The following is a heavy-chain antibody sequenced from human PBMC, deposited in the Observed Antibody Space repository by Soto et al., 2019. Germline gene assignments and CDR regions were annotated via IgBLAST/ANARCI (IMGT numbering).Heavy chain of an antibody. J-gene: IGHJ6*03. Sequence: QLLESGGGLVQPGGSLRLSCAATGFTFSNYAMNWVRQAPGEELEWVSAISGSGGATYYADSVKGRFTISRDNSKNTVYLQMNNLRAEDTALYYCAKDIGYSRTGSCHYYFYYYMDVWGRGTTVTVSS. CDR1: GFTFSNYA. V-gene: IGHV3-23*01. D-gene: IGHD2-15*01. CDR2: ISGSGGAT. CDR3: AKDIGYSRTGSCHYYFYYYMDV.